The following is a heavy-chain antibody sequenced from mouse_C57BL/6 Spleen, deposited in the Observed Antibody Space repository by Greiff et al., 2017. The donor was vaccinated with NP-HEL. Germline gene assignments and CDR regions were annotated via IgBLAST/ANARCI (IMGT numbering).Heavy chain of an antibody. CDR3: ARDYYGCSYRYFDV. Sequence: VQLQQSGPELVKPGASVKMSCKASGYTFTDYNMHWVKQSHGKSLEWIGYINPNNGGTSYNQKFKGKATLTVNKSSSTAYMELRSLTSEDSAVYYCARDYYGCSYRYFDVWGTGTTVTVSS. CDR1: GYTFTDYN. J-gene: IGHJ1*03. V-gene: IGHV1-22*01. CDR2: INPNNGGT. D-gene: IGHD1-1*01.